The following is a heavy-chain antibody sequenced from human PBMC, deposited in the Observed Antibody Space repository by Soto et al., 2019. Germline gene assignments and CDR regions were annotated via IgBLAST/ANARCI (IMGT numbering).Heavy chain of an antibody. J-gene: IGHJ6*02. V-gene: IGHV4-59*01. CDR2: IYYSGST. CDR3: ARVPPGIAARGRYGMDV. D-gene: IGHD6-6*01. CDR1: GVSISSYY. Sequence: PSETLSLTCTVSGVSISSYYWSWIRQPPGKGLEWIGYIYYSGSTNYNPSLKSRVTISVDTSKNQFSLKLSSVTAADTAVYYCARVPPGIAARGRYGMDVWGQGTTVTVSS.